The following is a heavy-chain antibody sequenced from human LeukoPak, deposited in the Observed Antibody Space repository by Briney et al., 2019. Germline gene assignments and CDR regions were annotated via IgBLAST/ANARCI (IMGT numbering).Heavy chain of an antibody. CDR3: ARTTGSQIYYPMDV. V-gene: IGHV3-23*01. J-gene: IGHJ6*02. Sequence: GGSLRLSCVTSGFVFEDYAVNWVRRAPGKGLEWVSGINGHGLNTYYADFVQGRFSISRDNSRNTVSLQVNSLRAEDAAIYYCARTTGSQIYYPMDVWGQGTTVTVSS. D-gene: IGHD3-10*01. CDR2: INGHGLNT. CDR1: GFVFEDYA.